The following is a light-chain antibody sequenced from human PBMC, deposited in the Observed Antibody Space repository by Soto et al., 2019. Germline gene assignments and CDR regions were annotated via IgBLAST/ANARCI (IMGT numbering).Light chain of an antibody. V-gene: IGKV2-28*01. CDR1: QSLLHSNGYNY. CDR3: MQALQTPYT. J-gene: IGKJ2*01. Sequence: DIVMTQSPLSLPVTPGEPASISCRSSQSLLHSNGYNYLDWYLQKPGQSPQLLIYLRSNRASGVTDRFSGSGSGKDFTLKIRRMEAEDVGVYYCMQALQTPYTFGQGTKLEIK. CDR2: LRS.